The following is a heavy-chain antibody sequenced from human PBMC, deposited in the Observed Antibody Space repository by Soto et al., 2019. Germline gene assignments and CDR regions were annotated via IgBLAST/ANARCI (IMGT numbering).Heavy chain of an antibody. V-gene: IGHV3-48*02. CDR3: ARDLGGRYRIFDY. Sequence: GGSLRLSCAASGFTFSSYAMHWVRQAPGKGLEYVSATSTTIYYADSVKGRFTISRDNAKNSLYLQMSSLRDDDTAVYYCARDLGGRYRIFDYWGQGTLVTVSS. J-gene: IGHJ4*02. CDR2: TSTTI. CDR1: GFTFSSYA. D-gene: IGHD3-16*01.